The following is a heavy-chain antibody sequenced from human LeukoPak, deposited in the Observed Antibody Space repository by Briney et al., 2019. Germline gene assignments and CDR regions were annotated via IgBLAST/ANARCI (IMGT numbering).Heavy chain of an antibody. J-gene: IGHJ4*02. CDR1: GFTFSSYG. Sequence: GGSLRLSCAASGFTFSSYGMHWVRQAPGKGLEWVAFIRYDGSNKYYADYVKGRFTISRDNYKNTMYLQMNSLRAEDTAVYYCAAAKYYYDSSGYRDYWGQGTLVTVSS. V-gene: IGHV3-30*02. CDR2: IRYDGSNK. CDR3: AAAKYYYDSSGYRDY. D-gene: IGHD3-22*01.